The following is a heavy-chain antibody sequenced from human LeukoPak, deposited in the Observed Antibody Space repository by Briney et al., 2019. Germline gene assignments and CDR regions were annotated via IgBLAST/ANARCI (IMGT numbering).Heavy chain of an antibody. J-gene: IGHJ4*02. V-gene: IGHV3-13*04. Sequence: GGSLRLSCAASGFTFSSYDMHWVRQATGKGLEWVSAIGTPGDTYYPGSVKGRFTISRENAVNSLHLQMNSLRAGDTAVYYCARGVYYGSGSYHFDYWGQGTLVTVSS. CDR2: IGTPGDT. CDR1: GFTFSSYD. CDR3: ARGVYYGSGSYHFDY. D-gene: IGHD3-10*01.